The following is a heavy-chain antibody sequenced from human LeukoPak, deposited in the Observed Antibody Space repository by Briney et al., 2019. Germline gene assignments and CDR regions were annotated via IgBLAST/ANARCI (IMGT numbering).Heavy chain of an antibody. V-gene: IGHV4-4*02. CDR1: GGSIRSSNW. J-gene: IGHJ3*02. Sequence: PSETLSLTCAVSGGSIRSSNWRSWVRQPPGKGLEWIGEIYHSGGTTNYNPSLKSRVTISVDKSKNQFSLQLSSVTAADTALYYCARPTGRGGYPTDPFDIWGQGTMVTVSS. CDR3: ARPTGRGGYPTDPFDI. D-gene: IGHD6-25*01. CDR2: IYHSGGTT.